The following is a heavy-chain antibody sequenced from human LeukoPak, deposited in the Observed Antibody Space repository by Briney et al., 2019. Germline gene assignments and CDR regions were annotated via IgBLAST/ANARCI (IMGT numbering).Heavy chain of an antibody. V-gene: IGHV3-7*01. D-gene: IGHD2-15*01. J-gene: IGHJ4*02. CDR3: GSTNSFSY. CDR1: GVAFSNYW. CDR2: IKQDGSET. Sequence: GESLRLSCAASGVAFSNYWMNWARQAPGKGLEWVANIKQDGSETSYVDSVKGRFTISRDNAKNSLYLQMNSLRAEDTALYYCGSTNSFSYWGRGTLVTVSS.